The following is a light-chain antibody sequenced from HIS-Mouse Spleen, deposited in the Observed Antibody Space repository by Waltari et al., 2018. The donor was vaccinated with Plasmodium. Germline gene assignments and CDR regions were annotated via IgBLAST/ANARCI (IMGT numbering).Light chain of an antibody. V-gene: IGKV1-5*03. CDR1: QSISSW. Sequence: DIQMTQSPSTLSASVGDRVTITCRASQSISSWLAWYQQKPGKAPKLLIYKASSLESGVPSGFSGSGSGTEFTLTISSLQPDDFATYYCQQYNSYQFGQGTKVEIK. CDR3: QQYNSYQ. CDR2: KAS. J-gene: IGKJ1*01.